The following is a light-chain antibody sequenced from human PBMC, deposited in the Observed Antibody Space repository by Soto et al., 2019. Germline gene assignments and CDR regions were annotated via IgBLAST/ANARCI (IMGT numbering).Light chain of an antibody. J-gene: IGKJ1*01. Sequence: EIVLTQSPGTLSLSPGERATLSCRASQSVSNNYVAWYQQKPGQAPRLLIYGASNRATGIPDRFSGSGSGTDFTLTISRLEPEDFAVYYFQQYGSSGTVGQGPKVEIK. CDR1: QSVSNNY. CDR3: QQYGSSGT. CDR2: GAS. V-gene: IGKV3-20*01.